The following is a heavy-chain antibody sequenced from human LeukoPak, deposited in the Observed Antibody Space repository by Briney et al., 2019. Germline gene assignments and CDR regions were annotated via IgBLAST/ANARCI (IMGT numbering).Heavy chain of an antibody. CDR2: INPNNGGT. CDR1: GYSFTGYY. D-gene: IGHD6-19*01. V-gene: IGHV1-2*02. CDR3: VPSSAGGWYYFDY. J-gene: IGHJ4*02. Sequence: ASVKVSCKASGYSFTGYYMHWVRQAPGQGLQWMGWINPNNGGTSYAQKFQGRVTMTRDTSISTAYVELNRLTSDDTAVYYCVPSSAGGWYYFDYWGQGTLVTVSS.